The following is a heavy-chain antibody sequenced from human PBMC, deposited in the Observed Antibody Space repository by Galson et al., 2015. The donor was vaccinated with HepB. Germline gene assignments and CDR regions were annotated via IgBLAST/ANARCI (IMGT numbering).Heavy chain of an antibody. CDR3: ARSGYDFWSGYQPSRYGMDV. CDR2: ISSSSSTI. CDR1: GFTFSSYS. Sequence: SLRLSCAASGFTFSSYSMNWVRQAPGKGLEWVSYISSSSSTIYYADSVKGRFTISRDNAKNSLYLQMNSLRDEDTAVYYCARSGYDFWSGYQPSRYGMDVWGQGTTVTVSS. V-gene: IGHV3-48*02. J-gene: IGHJ6*02. D-gene: IGHD3-3*01.